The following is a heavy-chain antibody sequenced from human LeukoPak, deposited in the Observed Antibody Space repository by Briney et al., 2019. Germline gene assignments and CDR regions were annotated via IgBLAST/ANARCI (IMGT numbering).Heavy chain of an antibody. J-gene: IGHJ4*02. CDR2: ITGSAAS. D-gene: IGHD1-26*01. V-gene: IGHV3-23*01. CDR1: GFTFSSFA. Sequence: GGSLGLSCVVSGFTFSSFAMSWVRQAPGKGLEWVSTITGSAASYYAESVRGRFSISRDNSRNTLYLQMNSLRADDTAVYYCAKWVSVGKTSFFEYWGQGALVTVSS. CDR3: AKWVSVGKTSFFEY.